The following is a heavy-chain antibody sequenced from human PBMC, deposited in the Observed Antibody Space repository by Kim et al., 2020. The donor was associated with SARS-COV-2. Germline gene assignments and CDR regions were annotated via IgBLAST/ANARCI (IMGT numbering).Heavy chain of an antibody. V-gene: IGHV3-15*01. CDR2: GGAT. CDR3: TTGVSTFDS. D-gene: IGHD3-10*01. Sequence: GGATEYAALVKGRFTIARHYSNNTLYLQMNSLKTEDTAVYYCTTGVSTFDSWGPGTLVAVSS. J-gene: IGHJ4*02.